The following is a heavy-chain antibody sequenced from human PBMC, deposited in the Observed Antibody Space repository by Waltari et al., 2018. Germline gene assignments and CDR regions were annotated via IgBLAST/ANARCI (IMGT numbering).Heavy chain of an antibody. J-gene: IGHJ4*02. CDR1: GFTVSSNY. D-gene: IGHD7-27*01. Sequence: EVQLVESGGGLIQPGGSLRLSCAASGFTVSSNYMNWVRLDPGEGPEWVSVISVGGSTYYADSVKGRFTISSDNSKNTLYLQMNSLRVEDTAMYYCARGIDGYKLGGYWGQGTLVAVSS. CDR3: ARGIDGYKLGGY. CDR2: ISVGGST. V-gene: IGHV3-53*01.